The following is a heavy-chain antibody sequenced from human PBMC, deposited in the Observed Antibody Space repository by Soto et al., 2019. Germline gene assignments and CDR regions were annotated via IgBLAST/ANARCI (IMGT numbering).Heavy chain of an antibody. D-gene: IGHD2-2*01. CDR2: IIPIFGTA. V-gene: IGHV1-69*13. CDR1: GGTFSSYA. J-gene: IGHJ3*02. Sequence: ASVKVSCKASGGTFSSYAISWVRQAPGQGLEWMGGIIPIFGTANYAQKFQGRVTITADESTSTAYMELSSLRSEDTAVYYCARDLLIVPAAFGAFDIWGQGTMVTVSS. CDR3: ARDLLIVPAAFGAFDI.